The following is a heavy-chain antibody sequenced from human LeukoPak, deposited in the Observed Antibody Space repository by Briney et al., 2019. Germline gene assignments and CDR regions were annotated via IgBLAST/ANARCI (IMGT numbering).Heavy chain of an antibody. J-gene: IGHJ4*02. D-gene: IGHD1-26*01. Sequence: GRSLRLSCAASGSTFSSYAMHWVRQAPGKGLEWVAVISYDGSNKYYADSVKGRFTISRDNSKNTLYLQMNSLRAEDTAVYYCARQSLGVGATYFDYWGQGTLVTVSS. CDR2: ISYDGSNK. CDR3: ARQSLGVGATYFDY. V-gene: IGHV3-30-3*01. CDR1: GSTFSSYA.